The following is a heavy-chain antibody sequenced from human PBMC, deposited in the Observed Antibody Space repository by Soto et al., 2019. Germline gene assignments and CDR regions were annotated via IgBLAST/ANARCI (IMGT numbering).Heavy chain of an antibody. J-gene: IGHJ3*02. Sequence: ASVKVSCKASGYTFTSYYMHWVRQAPGQGLEWMGIINPSGGSTSYAQKFQGRVTMTRDTSTSTVYMELSSLRSEDTAVYYCASHYYGSGSYYNAFDIWGAGTLVTV. D-gene: IGHD3-10*01. CDR2: INPSGGST. CDR1: GYTFTSYY. CDR3: ASHYYGSGSYYNAFDI. V-gene: IGHV1-46*01.